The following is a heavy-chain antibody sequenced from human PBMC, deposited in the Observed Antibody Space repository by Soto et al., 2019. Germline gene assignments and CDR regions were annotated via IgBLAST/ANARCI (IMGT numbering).Heavy chain of an antibody. D-gene: IGHD4-4*01. CDR1: GYTFSSYG. J-gene: IGHJ6*03. V-gene: IGHV1-18*04. CDR2: ISAYNGKT. CDR3: AKADSNYAGRFSYYYMDV. Sequence: ASLKVSCKASGYTFSSYGIGWVRQAPGQGLEWMGWISAYNGKTHYSQNFQGKVTMTTDTSTSTAYMELRTLRSDDTAVYYCAKADSNYAGRFSYYYMDVWGNGTLVTVSS.